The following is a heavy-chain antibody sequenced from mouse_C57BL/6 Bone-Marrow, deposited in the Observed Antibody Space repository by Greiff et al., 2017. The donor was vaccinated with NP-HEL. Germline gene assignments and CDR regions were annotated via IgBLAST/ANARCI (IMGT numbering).Heavy chain of an antibody. Sequence: VQLQQSGAELARPGASVKLSCKASGYTFTSYGISWVKQRTGQGLEWIGEIYPRSGNTYYNEKFKGKATLTADKSSSTAYMELRSLTSEDSAVYFCARASGYGSSYAMDCWGQGTSVTVSS. CDR1: GYTFTSYG. J-gene: IGHJ4*01. V-gene: IGHV1-81*01. D-gene: IGHD1-1*01. CDR3: ARASGYGSSYAMDC. CDR2: IYPRSGNT.